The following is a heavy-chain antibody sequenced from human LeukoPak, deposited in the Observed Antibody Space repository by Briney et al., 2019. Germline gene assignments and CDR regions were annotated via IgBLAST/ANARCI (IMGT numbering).Heavy chain of an antibody. J-gene: IGHJ4*02. V-gene: IGHV3-30*18. Sequence: GGSLRLSCVASGFPFSSYGMHWVRQAPGKGLEWVAVISYDGSNKYYADSVKGRFTISRDNSKNTLYLQMNSLRAEDTAVYYCAKDRGYSYGYFDYWGQGTLVTVSS. CDR1: GFPFSSYG. CDR3: AKDRGYSYGYFDY. CDR2: ISYDGSNK. D-gene: IGHD5-18*01.